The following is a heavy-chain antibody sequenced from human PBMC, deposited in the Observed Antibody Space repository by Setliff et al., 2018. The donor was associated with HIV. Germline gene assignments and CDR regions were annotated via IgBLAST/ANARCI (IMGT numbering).Heavy chain of an antibody. V-gene: IGHV1-3*01. Sequence: GASVKVSCKASGYTFSEYAIHWVRQAPGQRLEWMGYIIPGRDYTHYSQRFQDRVTITSDTSATTVYMELSSLTSEDTAVYYCARDDVSAPGSYQDYWGQGTLVTVSS. CDR1: GYTFSEYA. CDR2: IIPGRDYT. D-gene: IGHD6-13*01. CDR3: ARDDVSAPGSYQDY. J-gene: IGHJ4*02.